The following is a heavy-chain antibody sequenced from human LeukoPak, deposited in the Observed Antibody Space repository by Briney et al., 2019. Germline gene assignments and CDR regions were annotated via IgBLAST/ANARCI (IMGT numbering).Heavy chain of an antibody. Sequence: GGSLRLSCAASGFTFSSYGMHWVRQAPGKGLEWVAFIRYDGSNKYYADSVKGRSTISRDNSKNTLYLQMNSLRAEDTAVYYCAREGVPAAPTGAFDIWGQGTMVTVSS. CDR1: GFTFSSYG. CDR2: IRYDGSNK. V-gene: IGHV3-30*02. J-gene: IGHJ3*02. D-gene: IGHD2-2*01. CDR3: AREGVPAAPTGAFDI.